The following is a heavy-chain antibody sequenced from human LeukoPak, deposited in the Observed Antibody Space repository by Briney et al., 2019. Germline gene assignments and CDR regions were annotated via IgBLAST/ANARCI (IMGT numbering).Heavy chain of an antibody. V-gene: IGHV7-4-1*02. J-gene: IGHJ3*02. D-gene: IGHD5-18*01. Sequence: GASVKVSCKASGYTSTSYAMNWVRQAPGQGLEWMGWINTNTGNPTYAQGFTGRFVFSLDTSVSTAYLQISSLKAEDTAVYYCAREGGDTAMADAFDIWGQGTMVTVSS. CDR1: GYTSTSYA. CDR3: AREGGDTAMADAFDI. CDR2: INTNTGNP.